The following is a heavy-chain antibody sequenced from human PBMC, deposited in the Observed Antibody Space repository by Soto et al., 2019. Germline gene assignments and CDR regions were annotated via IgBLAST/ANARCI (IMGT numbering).Heavy chain of an antibody. J-gene: IGHJ6*02. CDR2: TGTAGDT. CDR1: GFTFSSYD. V-gene: IGHV3-13*01. CDR3: ARVLPPETNYGSVPEGMDV. D-gene: IGHD3-10*01. Sequence: GGSLRLSCAASGFTFSSYDMHWVRQATGKGLEWVSATGTAGDTYYPGSVKGRFTISRENAKNSLYLQMNSLRAGDTAVYYCARVLPPETNYGSVPEGMDVCGQGTTVTVS.